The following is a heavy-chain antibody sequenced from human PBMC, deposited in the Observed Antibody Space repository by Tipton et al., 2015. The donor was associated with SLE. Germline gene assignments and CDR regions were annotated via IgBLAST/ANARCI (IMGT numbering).Heavy chain of an antibody. CDR3: ASQQLPYYYGMDV. J-gene: IGHJ6*02. CDR1: GFTFSGYS. V-gene: IGHV3-21*01. D-gene: IGHD6-13*01. Sequence: GSLRLSCAASGFTFSGYSMNWVRQAPGKGLEWVSSISSSSGYIYYADSVKGRFTISRDNSKNTLYLQMNSLRAEDTAVYYCASQQLPYYYGMDVWGQGTTVTVSS. CDR2: ISSSSGYI.